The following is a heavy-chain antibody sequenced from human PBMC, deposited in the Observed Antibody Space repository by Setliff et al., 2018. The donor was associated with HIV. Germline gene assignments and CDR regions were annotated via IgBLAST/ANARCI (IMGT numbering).Heavy chain of an antibody. D-gene: IGHD3-16*01. V-gene: IGHV4-4*07. CDR2: INPSGIT. Sequence: PSETLSLTCTVSGASISSHFWSWIRQPAGKGLEWIGRINPSGITNYNPSLRSRLTMSVDTSKNQISLKLTSVTAADTAVYYCARLRLAVMMSLDYFDLWGQGTLVTVSS. CDR3: ARLRLAVMMSLDYFDL. J-gene: IGHJ4*02. CDR1: GASISSHF.